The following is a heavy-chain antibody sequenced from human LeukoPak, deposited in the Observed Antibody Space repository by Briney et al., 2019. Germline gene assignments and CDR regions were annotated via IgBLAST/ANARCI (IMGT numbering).Heavy chain of an antibody. CDR1: GFTFNNYL. CDR3: AKECDYSPGHKFDL. V-gene: IGHV3-23*01. Sequence: GGSLRLSCAASGFTFNNYLMSWVRQAPGKGLEWVSVLFTGGGRTLYADSVKGRFTISGDTSKTTLYLQMNGLRAEDTAVYYCAKECDYSPGHKFDLWGQGTLVTVSS. CDR2: LFTGGGRT. J-gene: IGHJ4*02. D-gene: IGHD3-10*01.